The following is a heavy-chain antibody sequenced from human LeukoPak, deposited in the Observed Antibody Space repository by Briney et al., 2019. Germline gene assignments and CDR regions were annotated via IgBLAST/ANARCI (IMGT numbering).Heavy chain of an antibody. CDR2: VRGSGTDT. CDR3: AKGISSFDY. D-gene: IGHD6-13*01. CDR1: GFTFSTYA. Sequence: GGSLRLSCAASGFTFSTYAMTWVRQAPGKGLEWVSAVRGSGTDTYYADSVKGRFTISRDNSKNTLYLQMNSLRAEDTAVYYCAKGISSFDYWGQGTLVTVSS. V-gene: IGHV3-23*01. J-gene: IGHJ4*02.